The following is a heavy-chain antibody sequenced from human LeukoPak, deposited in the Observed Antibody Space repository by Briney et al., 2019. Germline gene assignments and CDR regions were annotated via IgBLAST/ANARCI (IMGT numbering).Heavy chain of an antibody. CDR3: ARDLPGRGSSGWRPLDY. CDR1: GGSIYNSNYY. CDR2: IYYSGNT. D-gene: IGHD6-19*01. V-gene: IGHV4-39*07. J-gene: IGHJ4*02. Sequence: SETLSLTCTVSGGSIYNSNYYWGWIRQPPGKGLEWIGSIYYSGNTYYNPSLKSRVTISVDTSKNQFSLKLSSVTAADTAVYYCARDLPGRGSSGWRPLDYWGQGTLLTVSS.